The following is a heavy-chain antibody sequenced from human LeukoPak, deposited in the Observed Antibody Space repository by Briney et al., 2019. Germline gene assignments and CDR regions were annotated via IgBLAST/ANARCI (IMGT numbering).Heavy chain of an antibody. CDR2: IFYGGTT. D-gene: IGHD3-16*01. CDR1: GGSVSSYY. Sequence: PSETLSLTCTVSGGSVSSYYWSWIRQPPGKGLEWIGYIFYGGTTSYNPSLKSRVSLSVDTSKNQFSLKLSSVIAADTAVYYCARVGGVPLGAFDIWVQGTMVTVSS. CDR3: ARVGGVPLGAFDI. V-gene: IGHV4-59*02. J-gene: IGHJ3*02.